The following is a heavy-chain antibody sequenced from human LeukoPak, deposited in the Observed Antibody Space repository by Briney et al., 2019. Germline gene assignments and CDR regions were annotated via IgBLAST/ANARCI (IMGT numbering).Heavy chain of an antibody. CDR3: AKDLGDYGDYSFRDY. J-gene: IGHJ4*02. D-gene: IGHD4-17*01. CDR2: ISGSGGST. Sequence: GGSLRLSCAAPGFTFSSYAMSWVRQAPGKGLEWVSAISGSGGSTYYADSVKGRFTISRDNSKNTLYLQMNSLRAEDTAVYYCAKDLGDYGDYSFRDYWGQGTLVTVSS. CDR1: GFTFSSYA. V-gene: IGHV3-23*01.